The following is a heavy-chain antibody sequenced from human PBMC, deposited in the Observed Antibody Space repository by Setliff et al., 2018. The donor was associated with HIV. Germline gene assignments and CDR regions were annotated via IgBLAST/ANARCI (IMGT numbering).Heavy chain of an antibody. CDR1: GGSISSVSYY. D-gene: IGHD3-10*01. Sequence: SETLSLTCNVSGGSISSVSYYWNWIRQPAGKGLEWIGRIYASGNTNYNPSLKGRVTISIDTSKNQFSLRLTSVTAADTAVYYCSRYCFGSASRNFYQFMVVWGKGTTVTSP. CDR2: IYASGNT. CDR3: SRYCFGSASRNFYQFMVV. V-gene: IGHV4-61*02. J-gene: IGHJ6*03.